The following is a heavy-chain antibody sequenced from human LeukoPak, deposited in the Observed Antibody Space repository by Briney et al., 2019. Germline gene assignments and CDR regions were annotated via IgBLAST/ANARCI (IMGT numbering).Heavy chain of an antibody. CDR3: AREGEYYYDSSGQDY. CDR2: IYYSGST. CDR1: GGSISSGDYY. D-gene: IGHD3-22*01. Sequence: SQTLSLTCTVSGGSISSGDYYWSWIRHPPGKGLEWIGYIYYSGSTYYNPSLKSRVTISVDTSKNQFSLKLSSVTAADTAVYYCAREGEYYYDSSGQDYWGQGTLVTVSS. V-gene: IGHV4-30-4*08. J-gene: IGHJ4*02.